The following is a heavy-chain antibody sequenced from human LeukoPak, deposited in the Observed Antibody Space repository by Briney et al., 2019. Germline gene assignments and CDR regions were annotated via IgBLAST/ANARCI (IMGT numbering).Heavy chain of an antibody. J-gene: IGHJ4*02. CDR1: GYTFTGYY. CDR3: GRAALYYDSCGYFDL. D-gene: IGHD3-22*01. Sequence: ASVKVSCKASGYTFTGYYMHWVRQAPGPGLEWMGWINPNNGDTNYAQKLPGRVTITRETTSSTDWLDWSRLRYGHPALSYCGRAALYYDSCGYFDLWGQGTLVTVSS. V-gene: IGHV1-2*02. CDR2: INPNNGDT.